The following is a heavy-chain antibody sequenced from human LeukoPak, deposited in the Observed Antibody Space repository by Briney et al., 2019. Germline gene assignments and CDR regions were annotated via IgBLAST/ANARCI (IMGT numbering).Heavy chain of an antibody. J-gene: IGHJ3*02. Sequence: SVTVSCKASGYTFTSYGISWVRQAPGQGLEWMGWISAYNGNTNYAQKLQGRVTMTTDTSTSTAYMELRSLRSDDTAVYYCARDFVGQYYDSSGTDAFDIWGQGTMVTVSS. CDR1: GYTFTSYG. CDR2: ISAYNGNT. D-gene: IGHD3-22*01. V-gene: IGHV1-18*01. CDR3: ARDFVGQYYDSSGTDAFDI.